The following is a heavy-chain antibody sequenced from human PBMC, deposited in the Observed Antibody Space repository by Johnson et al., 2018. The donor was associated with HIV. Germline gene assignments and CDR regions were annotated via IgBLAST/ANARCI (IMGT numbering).Heavy chain of an antibody. Sequence: VKLVESGGGVVRPGGSLRLSCAASGFTFDDYGMSWVRQAPGKGLEWVSGITWNGGSTGYADSGKGRFTISRDNSKNTLYLQMNSLRAEDTAVYYCAKARRGSPCDAFDIWGQGTMVTVSS. V-gene: IGHV3-20*04. D-gene: IGHD3-16*01. CDR2: ITWNGGST. CDR1: GFTFDDYG. CDR3: AKARRGSPCDAFDI. J-gene: IGHJ3*02.